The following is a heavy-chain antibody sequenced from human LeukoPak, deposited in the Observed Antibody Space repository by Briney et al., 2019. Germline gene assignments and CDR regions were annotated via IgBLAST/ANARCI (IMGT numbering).Heavy chain of an antibody. J-gene: IGHJ5*02. Sequence: SETLSLTCTVSGGSISSYYWSWIRQPPGEGLEWIGYIYYSGSTNYNPSLKSRVTISVDTTKNQFSLKLSSVTAADTAVYYCARDFNYDSSGYLYNWFDPWGQGTLVTVSS. CDR2: IYYSGST. CDR3: ARDFNYDSSGYLYNWFDP. CDR1: GGSISSYY. V-gene: IGHV4-59*01. D-gene: IGHD3-22*01.